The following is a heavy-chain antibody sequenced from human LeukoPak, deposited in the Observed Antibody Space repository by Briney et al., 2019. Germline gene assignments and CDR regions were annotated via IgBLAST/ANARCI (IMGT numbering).Heavy chain of an antibody. Sequence: TSETLSLTCAVYGGSFSGYYWSWIRQPPGKGLEWIGYIYYSGSTNYNPSLKSRVTISVDTSKNQFSLELSSVTAADTAVYYCARSRGPIAVAGPIDYWGQGTLVTVSS. D-gene: IGHD6-19*01. CDR3: ARSRGPIAVAGPIDY. CDR1: GGSFSGYY. CDR2: IYYSGST. J-gene: IGHJ4*02. V-gene: IGHV4-59*01.